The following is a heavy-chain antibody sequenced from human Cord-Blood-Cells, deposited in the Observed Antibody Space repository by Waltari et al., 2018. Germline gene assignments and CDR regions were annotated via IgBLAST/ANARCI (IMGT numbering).Heavy chain of an antibody. D-gene: IGHD7-27*01. CDR3: ASPNWGSGYWYFDL. Sequence: QVQLVQSGAEGKKPGSSVKVSCKASGGTFSSYAIRWVRQAPGQGLEWMGGIIPIFGTANYAQKFQGRVTITADKSTSTAYMELSSLRSEDTAVYYCASPNWGSGYWYFDLWGRGTLVTVSS. CDR1: GGTFSSYA. J-gene: IGHJ2*01. CDR2: IIPIFGTA. V-gene: IGHV1-69*06.